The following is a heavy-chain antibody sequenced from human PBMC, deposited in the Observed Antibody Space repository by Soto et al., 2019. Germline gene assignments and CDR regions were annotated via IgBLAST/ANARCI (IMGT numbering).Heavy chain of an antibody. Sequence: QVQLVQSGAEVKKPGASVRISCKASGYTFINYHIHWVRQAPGQGLEWMGIINPSGATTTYAQRFQDRVIITRDIPTSTVYMELSSLSSEDTAVYYCARAEDWGIHDYWGQGTLVTVSS. D-gene: IGHD7-27*01. V-gene: IGHV1-46*03. CDR3: ARAEDWGIHDY. J-gene: IGHJ4*02. CDR2: INPSGATT. CDR1: GYTFINYH.